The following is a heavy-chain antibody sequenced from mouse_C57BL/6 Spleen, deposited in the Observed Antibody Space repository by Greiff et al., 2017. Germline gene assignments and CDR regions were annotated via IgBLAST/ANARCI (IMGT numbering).Heavy chain of an antibody. CDR3: ARSTVVPYYFDY. V-gene: IGHV1-61*01. CDR2: IYPSDSET. Sequence: QVQLQQPEAELVRPGSSVKLSCKASGYTFTSYWMDWVKQRPGQGLEWIGNIYPSDSETHYNQKFKDKATLTVDKSSSTAYMQLSSLTSEDSAVYYCARSTVVPYYFDYWGQGTTLTVSS. CDR1: GYTFTSYW. D-gene: IGHD1-1*01. J-gene: IGHJ2*01.